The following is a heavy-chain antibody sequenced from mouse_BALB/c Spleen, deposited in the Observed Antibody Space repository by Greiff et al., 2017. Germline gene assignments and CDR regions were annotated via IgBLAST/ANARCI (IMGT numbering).Heavy chain of an antibody. D-gene: IGHD1-1*01. Sequence: EVQGVESGGGLVQPGGSRKLSCAASGFTFSSFGMHWVRQAPEKGLEWVAYISSGSSTIYYADTVKGRFTISRDNPKNTLFLQMTSLRSEDTAMYYCARAGITTVVAKYYFDYWGQGTTLTVSS. V-gene: IGHV5-17*02. CDR2: ISSGSSTI. CDR3: ARAGITTVVAKYYFDY. J-gene: IGHJ2*01. CDR1: GFTFSSFG.